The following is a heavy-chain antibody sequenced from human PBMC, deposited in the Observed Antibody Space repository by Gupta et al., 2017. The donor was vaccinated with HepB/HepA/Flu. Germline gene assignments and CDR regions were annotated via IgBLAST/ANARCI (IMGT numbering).Heavy chain of an antibody. Sequence: EVQLIQSGGGLVQPGGSLRLSCAASGFTFTDFYIDWVRQAHGKGLEWVGRTRNKPNDYTTEYAASVKGRFTISRDDSKNSLYLQMNSLKTEDTAVYYCARGPSLYTTYYYYYGMDVWGQGTTVTVSS. V-gene: IGHV3-72*01. CDR1: GFTFTDFY. D-gene: IGHD1-1*01. J-gene: IGHJ6*02. CDR3: ARGPSLYTTYYYYYGMDV. CDR2: TRNKPNDYTT.